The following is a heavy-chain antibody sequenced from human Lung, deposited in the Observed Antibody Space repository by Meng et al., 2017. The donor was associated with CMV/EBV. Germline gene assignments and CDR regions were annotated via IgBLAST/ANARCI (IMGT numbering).Heavy chain of an antibody. CDR1: FTKAW. V-gene: IGHV3-15*01. D-gene: IGHD2-2*01. J-gene: IGHJ4*02. Sequence: FTKAWMSWVRQAPGKWLEWVGRIKTKTEGGTTDYAAPVKGRFTVSRDDSKNTLYLQMNSLKTEDTAVYYCTTDPRYCSSTSCHFDYWGQGTLVTVSS. CDR3: TTDPRYCSSTSCHFDY. CDR2: IKTKTEGGTT.